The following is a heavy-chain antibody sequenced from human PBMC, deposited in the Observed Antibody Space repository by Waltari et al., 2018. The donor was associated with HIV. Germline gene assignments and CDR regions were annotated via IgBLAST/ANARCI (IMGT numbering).Heavy chain of an antibody. CDR1: GGSVRSNRYY. Sequence: QLQLQESGPGLVKPSETLSLTCAVSGGSVRSNRYYWAWFRQPPGKGLEWIGTIYSFGSTSSMPSLKSRVTISVDTSKHHFSLKLSAVTAADTAVYYCARGYCSGTNCYVGPLDIWGQGTMVTVSS. CDR2: IYSFGST. D-gene: IGHD2-2*01. J-gene: IGHJ3*02. CDR3: ARGYCSGTNCYVGPLDI. V-gene: IGHV4-39*01.